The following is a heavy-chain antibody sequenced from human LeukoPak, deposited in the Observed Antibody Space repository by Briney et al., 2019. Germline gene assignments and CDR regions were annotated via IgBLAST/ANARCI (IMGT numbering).Heavy chain of an antibody. CDR3: TTLPGYSYGYLQDY. CDR2: IKAKPDGGTT. J-gene: IGHJ4*02. D-gene: IGHD5-18*01. Sequence: GGSLRLSCAASGFTFSKAWMSWVRQAPGKGLEWVGHIKAKPDGGTTEYGAPVKGRFTISRDDSKNTLYLQMNSLKSEDTAVYFCTTLPGYSYGYLQDYWGQGTLVTVSS. V-gene: IGHV3-15*01. CDR1: GFTFSKAW.